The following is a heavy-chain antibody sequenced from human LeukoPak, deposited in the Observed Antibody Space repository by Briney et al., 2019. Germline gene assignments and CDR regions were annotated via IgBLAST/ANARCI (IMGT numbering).Heavy chain of an antibody. CDR2: INPNSGGT. D-gene: IGHD1-7*01. Sequence: ASVKVSCKASGYTFTGYYMHWVRQAPGQGLEWMGWINPNSGGTNYAQKFQGRVTMTRDTSISTAYMELSRLRSDDTAVYYCARGGGGPKYNWNYDLRSFDYWGQGTLVTVSS. V-gene: IGHV1-2*02. CDR3: ARGGGGPKYNWNYDLRSFDY. J-gene: IGHJ4*02. CDR1: GYTFTGYY.